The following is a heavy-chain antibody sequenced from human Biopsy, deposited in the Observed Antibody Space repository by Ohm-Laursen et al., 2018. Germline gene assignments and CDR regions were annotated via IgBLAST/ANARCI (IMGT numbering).Heavy chain of an antibody. J-gene: IGHJ5*01. Sequence: PSDTLSLTCTVSGGSISSGGSYWSWIRQRPGKGLEWIGYIFNSANTYYNPSLKNLITISGDTSKNQFSLKLNSVTVADTAVYYCARGDYFDSNGYFWFDSWGQGTLVTVSS. V-gene: IGHV4-31*01. CDR2: IFNSANT. CDR1: GGSISSGGSY. CDR3: ARGDYFDSNGYFWFDS. D-gene: IGHD3-22*01.